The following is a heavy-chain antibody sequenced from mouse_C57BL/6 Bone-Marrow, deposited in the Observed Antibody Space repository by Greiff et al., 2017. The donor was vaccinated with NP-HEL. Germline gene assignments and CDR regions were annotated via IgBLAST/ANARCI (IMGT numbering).Heavy chain of an antibody. CDR1: GFNIKDDY. V-gene: IGHV14-4*01. CDR3: TRYYYGSSYYLDY. Sequence: VQLQQSGAELVRPGASVKLSCTASGFNIKDDYMHWVKQRPEQGLEWIGWIDPENGDTEYASKFQGKATITADTSSNTAYLQLSSLTSEDTAVYYCTRYYYGSSYYLDYWGQGTTLTVSS. J-gene: IGHJ2*01. CDR2: IDPENGDT. D-gene: IGHD1-1*01.